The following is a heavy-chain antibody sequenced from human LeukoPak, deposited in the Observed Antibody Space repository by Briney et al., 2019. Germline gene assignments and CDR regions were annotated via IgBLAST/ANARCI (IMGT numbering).Heavy chain of an antibody. D-gene: IGHD6-19*01. CDR2: IYNGGSSFNGGNT. J-gene: IGHJ4*02. CDR1: GVSITRFY. CDR3: VQSTSWPGFDY. V-gene: IGHV4-59*08. Sequence: SETVSLTCTVSGVSITRFYWTWVRQPPGKGLEWIAYIYNGGSSFNGGNTIYDPSLKSRVTTSVDKSNNQFSLNLSSVTAADTAVYFCVQSTSWPGFDYWGQGTLVTVSS.